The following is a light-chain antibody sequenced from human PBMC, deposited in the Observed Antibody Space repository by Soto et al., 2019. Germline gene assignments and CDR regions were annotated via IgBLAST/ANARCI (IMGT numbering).Light chain of an antibody. V-gene: IGKV3-20*01. CDR1: QSVSSSY. CDR2: GAS. J-gene: IGKJ1*01. Sequence: TQSPSTLSASVGDRATLSCRASQSVSSSYLAWYQQKPCQAPRLLIYGASSRATGIPDRFSGSGSGTDFTLTISRLEPEDFAVYYCQQYGSSPQTFGQGTKVDIK. CDR3: QQYGSSPQT.